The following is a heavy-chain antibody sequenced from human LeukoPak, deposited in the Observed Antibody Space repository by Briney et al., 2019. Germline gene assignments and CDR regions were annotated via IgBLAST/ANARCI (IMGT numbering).Heavy chain of an antibody. V-gene: IGHV1-69*04. CDR3: ATLPDTMILHYDN. CDR1: GGTFSSYA. D-gene: IGHD3-22*01. J-gene: IGHJ4*02. CDR2: IIPILGIA. Sequence: SVKVSCKASGGTFSSYAISWVRQAPGQGLEWMGRIIPILGIANYARKFQGRVTITADKSTSTAYMELSSLRSEDTAVYYCATLPDTMILHYDNWGQGTLVTVSS.